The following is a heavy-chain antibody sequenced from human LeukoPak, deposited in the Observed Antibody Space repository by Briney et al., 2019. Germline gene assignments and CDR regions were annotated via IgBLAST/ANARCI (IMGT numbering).Heavy chain of an antibody. CDR1: GGSISSYY. CDR2: IYYSGST. V-gene: IGHV4-59*01. D-gene: IGHD2-15*01. CDR3: ARGGYCSGGSCHLVY. J-gene: IGHJ4*02. Sequence: PSETLSLTCTVSGGSISSYYWSWIRQPPGKGLEWIGYIYYSGSTNYNPSLKSRVTISVDTSKNQFSLKLSSVTAADTAVYYCARGGYCSGGSCHLVYWGQGTLVTVSS.